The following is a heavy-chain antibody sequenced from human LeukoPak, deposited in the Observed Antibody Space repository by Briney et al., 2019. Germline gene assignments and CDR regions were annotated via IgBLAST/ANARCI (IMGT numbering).Heavy chain of an antibody. Sequence: GGSLRLSCAASGFTFSSCSMTWVRQAPGKGLEWVSYISRTGTTIYYTDSVKGRFTISRDNAKNSLYLQMNRLRSEDTAVYYCARDLWFAESWFDPWGQGTLVTVSS. CDR2: ISRTGTTI. D-gene: IGHD3-10*01. CDR1: GFTFSSCS. V-gene: IGHV3-48*04. J-gene: IGHJ5*02. CDR3: ARDLWFAESWFDP.